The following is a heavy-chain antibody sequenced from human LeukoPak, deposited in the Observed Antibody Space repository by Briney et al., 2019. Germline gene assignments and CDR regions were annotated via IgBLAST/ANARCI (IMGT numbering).Heavy chain of an antibody. V-gene: IGHV4-39*07. CDR1: GGPMMTGPYY. CDR3: VRSGVVLQTGFDF. CDR2: IFYDGTT. D-gene: IGHD3-16*01. Sequence: SETLSLTCAVSGGPMMTGPYYWGWIRQPPGKGLEWHGSIFYDGTTYYSPSLKSRVSVSADTSRNQFSLRLTSASAADTVVYYCVRSGVVLQTGFDFWGQGALVTVSS. J-gene: IGHJ4*02.